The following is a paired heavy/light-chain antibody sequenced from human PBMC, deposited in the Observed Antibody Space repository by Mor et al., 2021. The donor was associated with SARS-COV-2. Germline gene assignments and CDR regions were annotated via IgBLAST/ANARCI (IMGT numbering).Light chain of an antibody. J-gene: IGKJ4*01. CDR2: DAS. Sequence: AIQLTQSPSSLSASVGDRVTITCRASQGISSALAWYQQKPGKAPKLLIYDASSLESGVPSRFSGSGSGTDFTLTISSLQPEDFATYYCQQFNSYLGLTFGGGTKVEIK. CDR1: QGISSA. V-gene: IGKV1-13*02. CDR3: QQFNSYLGLT.
Heavy chain of an antibody. CDR1: GFTFSDYY. V-gene: IGHV3-11*06. Sequence: QVQLVESGGGLVKPGGSLRLSCAASGFTFSDYYMSWIRQAPGKGLEWVSYISSSSSYTNYADSVKGRFTISRDNAKNSLYLQMNSLRAEDTAVYYCARHYYDILTGSNSPHPFAEYFQHWGQGTLVTVSS. J-gene: IGHJ1*01. CDR2: ISSSSSYT. CDR3: ARHYYDILTGSNSPHPFAEYFQH. D-gene: IGHD3-9*01.